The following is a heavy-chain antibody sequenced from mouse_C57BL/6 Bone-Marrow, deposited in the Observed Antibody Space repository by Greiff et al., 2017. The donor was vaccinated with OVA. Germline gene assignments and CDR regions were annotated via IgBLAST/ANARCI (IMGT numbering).Heavy chain of an antibody. Sequence: QVQLKQPGAELVKPGASVKLSCKASGYTFTSYWMHWVKQRPGRGLEWIGMIHPNSGGTNYNEKFKSKATLTVDKSSSTAYMQLSSLTSEDSAVYYCARIRWLPWLWGQGTLVTVSA. D-gene: IGHD2-3*01. J-gene: IGHJ3*01. V-gene: IGHV1-64*01. CDR1: GYTFTSYW. CDR3: ARIRWLPWL. CDR2: IHPNSGGT.